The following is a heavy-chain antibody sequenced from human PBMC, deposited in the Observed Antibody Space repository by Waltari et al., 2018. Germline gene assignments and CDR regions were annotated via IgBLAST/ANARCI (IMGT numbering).Heavy chain of an antibody. J-gene: IGHJ6*02. V-gene: IGHV1-69*08. CDR3: ARVEEQPAVYYGMDV. CDR2: ISPILGTA. D-gene: IGHD6-13*01. CDR1: GGTFSSYA. Sequence: QVQLVQSGAEVKKPGSSVKVSCNASGGTFSSYAISWLRQAPGQGLEWMGRISPILGTANYAQKFQGRVTITADKSTSTAYMELSSLRSEDTAVYYCARVEEQPAVYYGMDVWGQGTTVTVSS.